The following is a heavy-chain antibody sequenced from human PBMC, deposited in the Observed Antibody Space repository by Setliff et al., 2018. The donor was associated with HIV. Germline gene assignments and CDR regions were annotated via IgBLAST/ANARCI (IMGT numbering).Heavy chain of an antibody. J-gene: IGHJ4*02. V-gene: IGHV3-48*04. D-gene: IGHD3-22*01. Sequence: GGSLRLSCAASGFTFSSYSMNWVRQAPGKGLEWVSYISSSSTIYYADSVKGRFTMSRDNAKNTLYLQMNNLRAEDTAIYYCAKGLDYLDSSGYSYFRLWGQGTQVTVSS. CDR3: AKGLDYLDSSGYSYFRL. CDR1: GFTFSSYS. CDR2: ISSSSTI.